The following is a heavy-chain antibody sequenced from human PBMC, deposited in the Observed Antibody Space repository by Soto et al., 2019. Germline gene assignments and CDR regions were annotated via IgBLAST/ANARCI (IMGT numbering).Heavy chain of an antibody. D-gene: IGHD3-3*01. CDR1: GFTFSSYG. CDR2: ISYDGSNK. CDR3: AVNGNVLRFLEWSQPLDY. Sequence: GSLRLSCAASGFTFSSYGMHWVRQAPGKGLEWVAVISYDGSNKYYADSVKGRFTTSRDNSKNTLYLQMNSLRAEDTAVYYCAVNGNVLRFLEWSQPLDYWGQGT. V-gene: IGHV3-30*03. J-gene: IGHJ4*02.